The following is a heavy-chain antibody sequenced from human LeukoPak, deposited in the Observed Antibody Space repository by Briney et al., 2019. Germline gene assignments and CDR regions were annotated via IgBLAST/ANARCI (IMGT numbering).Heavy chain of an antibody. V-gene: IGHV3-23*01. CDR3: ARGRSSGWYEYYFDF. J-gene: IGHJ4*02. D-gene: IGHD6-19*01. CDR1: GFTFSSYA. CDR2: ISGSGGST. Sequence: PGGSLRLSCAASGFTFSSYAMSWVRQAPGKGLEWVSAISGSGGSTYYADSVKGRFTISRDNSKNSLYLQMNSLRAEDTAVYYCARGRSSGWYEYYFDFWGQGTLVTVSS.